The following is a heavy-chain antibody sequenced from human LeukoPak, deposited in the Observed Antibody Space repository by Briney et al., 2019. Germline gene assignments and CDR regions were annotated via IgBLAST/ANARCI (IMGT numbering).Heavy chain of an antibody. CDR3: ARVPAIFGVVIGAPYFDY. CDR1: GGSISGGDYY. Sequence: SETLSLTCTVSGGSISGGDYYWSWIRPPPGKGLEWIGYIYYSGSTYSNPSLKSRVTISVDTSNNQFSLKLSSVTAADTAVYYCARVPAIFGVVIGAPYFDYWGQGTLVTVSS. CDR2: IYYSGST. V-gene: IGHV4-30-4*08. J-gene: IGHJ4*02. D-gene: IGHD3-3*01.